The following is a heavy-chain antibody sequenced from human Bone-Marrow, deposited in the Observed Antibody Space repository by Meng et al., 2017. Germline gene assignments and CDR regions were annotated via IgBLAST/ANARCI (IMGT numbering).Heavy chain of an antibody. CDR2: ISSSGGGT. D-gene: IGHD6-19*01. Sequence: GGSLRLSCAASGFTVSSNYMSWVRQAPGKGLEWVSVISSSGGGTYYADSVKGRFTISRDNSKNTLNLQMSSLRVEDTAVYFCAKARDSSGSRGGGFDYWGQGALVTVSS. J-gene: IGHJ4*02. CDR3: AKARDSSGSRGGGFDY. V-gene: IGHV3-23*01. CDR1: GFTVSSNY.